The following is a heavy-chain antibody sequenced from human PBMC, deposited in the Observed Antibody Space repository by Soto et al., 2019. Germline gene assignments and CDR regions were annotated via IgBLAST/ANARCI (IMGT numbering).Heavy chain of an antibody. CDR1: GFTFSSFS. CDR2: ISYYGSTK. CDR3: ARTTTVAGTPKFDY. Sequence: VQLEESGGGVVQPGRSLSLSCAASGFTFSSFSLHWVRQAPGKGLEWLALISYYGSTKYNPDSVKGRFIISRDNSKNTLYLQLNSLRPEDTAVYYCARTTTVAGTPKFDYWGQGTLVTVSS. J-gene: IGHJ4*02. V-gene: IGHV3-30-3*01. D-gene: IGHD6-19*01.